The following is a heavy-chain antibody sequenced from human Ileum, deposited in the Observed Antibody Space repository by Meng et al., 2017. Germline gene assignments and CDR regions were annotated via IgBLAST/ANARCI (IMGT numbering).Heavy chain of an antibody. J-gene: IGHJ4*02. Sequence: QPQGPGLVKPPQTSTTTFTIHGYSVASHSAAWNWIRQSPSRGLEWLGRNYYRSKWYNDYAVSVKSRININPDTSKNEFSLHLNYVTPEDTGVYYCARGSYASGWGYWGQGTLVTVSS. V-gene: IGHV6-1*01. CDR1: GYSVASHSAA. CDR2: NYYRSKWYN. CDR3: ARGSYASGWGY. D-gene: IGHD6-19*01.